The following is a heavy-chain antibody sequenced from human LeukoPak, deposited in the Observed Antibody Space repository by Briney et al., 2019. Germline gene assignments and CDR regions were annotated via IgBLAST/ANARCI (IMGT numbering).Heavy chain of an antibody. D-gene: IGHD3-3*01. Sequence: GGSLRLSCAASGFTFSSYWIHWVRQAPGKGLVWVSRINSDGSSTTYADSVKGRFTISRDNAKNTLYLQMNSLSAEDTGVYYCAREEASDWYFDLWGRGTLVTVSS. CDR3: AREEASDWYFDL. V-gene: IGHV3-74*01. J-gene: IGHJ2*01. CDR2: INSDGSST. CDR1: GFTFSSYW.